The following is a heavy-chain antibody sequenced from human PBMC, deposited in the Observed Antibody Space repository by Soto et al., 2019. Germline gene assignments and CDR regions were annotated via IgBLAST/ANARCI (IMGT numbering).Heavy chain of an antibody. Sequence: PGGSLRLSCAASGFTFSSFWMSWVRQAPGKGLEWVANIKQDGSQKYYVDSVKGRFTISRDNAKNSLYLQMSSLTADDTAVYFCARVLLYSASGRGWFDPWGQGTLVTV. CDR2: IKQDGSQK. CDR3: ARVLLYSASGRGWFDP. CDR1: GFTFSSFW. D-gene: IGHD2-8*02. V-gene: IGHV3-7*03. J-gene: IGHJ5*02.